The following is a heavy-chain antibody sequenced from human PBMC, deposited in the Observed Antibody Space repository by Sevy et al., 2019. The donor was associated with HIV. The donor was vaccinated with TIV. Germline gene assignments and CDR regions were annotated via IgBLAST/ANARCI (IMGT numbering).Heavy chain of an antibody. Sequence: ASVKVSCKASGDTFTSYYMHWVRQAPGQGLEWMGIINPSGGSTSYAQKFQGRVTMTRDTSTSTVYIELSSLRSEDTAVYYCARGSSVDTAMVALGAFDIWGQGTMVTVSS. CDR2: INPSGGST. CDR1: GDTFTSYY. CDR3: ARGSSVDTAMVALGAFDI. V-gene: IGHV1-46*01. D-gene: IGHD5-18*01. J-gene: IGHJ3*02.